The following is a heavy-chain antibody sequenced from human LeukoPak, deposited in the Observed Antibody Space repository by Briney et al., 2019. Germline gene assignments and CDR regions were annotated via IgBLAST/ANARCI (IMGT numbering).Heavy chain of an antibody. D-gene: IGHD6-13*01. CDR3: ARDNPPYSSSWKPHAFDI. CDR2: IYSGGST. V-gene: IGHV3-53*04. CDR1: GFTVSSNY. Sequence: GGSLRLSCAASGFTVSSNYMSWVRQAPGKGLEWVSVIYSGGSTYYADSVKGRFTISRHNSKNTLYLQMNSLRAEDTAVYYCARDNPPYSSSWKPHAFDIWGQGTMVTVSS. J-gene: IGHJ3*02.